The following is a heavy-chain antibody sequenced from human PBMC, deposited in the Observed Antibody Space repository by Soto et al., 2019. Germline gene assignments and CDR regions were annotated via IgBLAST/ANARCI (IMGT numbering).Heavy chain of an antibody. V-gene: IGHV4-59*08. J-gene: IGHJ4*02. D-gene: IGHD4-17*01. CDR2: IYYIGST. Sequence: SETLSLTCTVSGGSISSYYWSWIRQPPGKGLEWIGYIYYIGSTNYNPSLKSRVTISVDTSKNHFSLKLSSVTAADTAVYYCARRYGPGFDYWGQGTLVTVSS. CDR3: ARRYGPGFDY. CDR1: GGSISSYY.